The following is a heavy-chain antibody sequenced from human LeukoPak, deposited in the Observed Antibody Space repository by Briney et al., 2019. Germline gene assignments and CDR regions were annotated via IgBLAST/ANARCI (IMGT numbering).Heavy chain of an antibody. CDR1: GYTFADYF. Sequence: ASVKVSCKTSGYTFADYFIHWVRQAPGQGLEWMGIINPSGGSTSYAQKFQGRVTMTRDTSTSTVYMELSSLRSEDTAVYYCARDPLAGIAVAGNYYYYMDVWGKGTTVTVSS. CDR2: INPSGGST. D-gene: IGHD6-19*01. CDR3: ARDPLAGIAVAGNYYYYMDV. V-gene: IGHV1-46*01. J-gene: IGHJ6*03.